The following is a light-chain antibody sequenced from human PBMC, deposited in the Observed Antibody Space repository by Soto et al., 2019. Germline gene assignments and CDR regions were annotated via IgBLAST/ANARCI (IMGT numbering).Light chain of an antibody. CDR1: STDFVSYNR. J-gene: IGLJ1*01. CDR2: EAS. V-gene: IGLV2-18*01. CDR3: SLYTSENTYV. Sequence: QSVLTQPPSVSGSPGQSVTISCTGTSTDFVSYNRVSWYQQPPGTAPKLIIYEASNRPSGVPDRSGSKSGNTASLTISGLQAADEADYYCSLYTSENTYVFGTGTKLTVL.